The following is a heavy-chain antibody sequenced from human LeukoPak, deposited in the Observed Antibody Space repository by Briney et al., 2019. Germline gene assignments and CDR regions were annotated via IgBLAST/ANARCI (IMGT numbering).Heavy chain of an antibody. CDR2: IWYDGGNK. D-gene: IGHD5-18*01. CDR3: ARDSGYSYGYVSY. J-gene: IGHJ4*02. Sequence: GRSLRLSCAASGFTFSSYGMHWVRQAPGKGLEWVAVIWYDGGNKYYADSVKGRFTISRDNSKNTLYLQMNSLRAEDTAVYYCARDSGYSYGYVSYWGQGTLVTVSS. V-gene: IGHV3-33*01. CDR1: GFTFSSYG.